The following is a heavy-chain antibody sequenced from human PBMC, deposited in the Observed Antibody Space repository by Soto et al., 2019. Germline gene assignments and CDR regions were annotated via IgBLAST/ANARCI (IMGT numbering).Heavy chain of an antibody. V-gene: IGHV5-51*03. CDR2: IYPGDSRT. D-gene: IGHD4-17*01. J-gene: IGHJ3*02. Sequence: EVQLVQSGAEVKKPGESLKISCKGSGYSFTTYWIAWVRQMPGKGLEWMGIIYPGDSRTTYSPSFQGQVIISADKSISTVYLQWSSLKASDTAMYYCARDLDYGGNSETFERWGQGTMVTVSS. CDR1: GYSFTTYW. CDR3: ARDLDYGGNSETFER.